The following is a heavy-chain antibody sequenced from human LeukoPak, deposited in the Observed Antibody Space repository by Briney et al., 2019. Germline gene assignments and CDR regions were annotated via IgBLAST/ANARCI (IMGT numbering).Heavy chain of an antibody. J-gene: IGHJ5*02. CDR2: ISSSSSYI. D-gene: IGHD3-10*01. V-gene: IGHV3-21*04. Sequence: GGSLRLSCAASGFTFSSYSMNWVRQAPGKGLEWVSSISSSSSYIYYADSVKGRFTISRGKSKNTLYLQMNSLRAEDTAVYYCAKDLPDSRESLTGHWFDPWGQGTLVTVSS. CDR3: AKDLPDSRESLTGHWFDP. CDR1: GFTFSSYS.